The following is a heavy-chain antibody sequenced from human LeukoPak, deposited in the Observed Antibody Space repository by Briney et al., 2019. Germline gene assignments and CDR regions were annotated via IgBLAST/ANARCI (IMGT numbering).Heavy chain of an antibody. J-gene: IGHJ4*02. CDR3: ARTDIGGYFDY. CDR2: IYYSGST. CDR1: GGSISSTSYY. V-gene: IGHV4-39*07. Sequence: SETLSLTCTVSGGSISSTSYYWGWIRQPPGKGLEWIGSIYYSGSTYYNPSLKSRVTISVDTSKNQFSLKLSSVTAADTAVYYCARTDIGGYFDYWGQGTLVTVSS. D-gene: IGHD2-15*01.